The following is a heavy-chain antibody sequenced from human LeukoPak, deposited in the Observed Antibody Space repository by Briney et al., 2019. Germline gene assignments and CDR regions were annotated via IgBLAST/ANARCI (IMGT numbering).Heavy chain of an antibody. J-gene: IGHJ4*02. V-gene: IGHV3-21*01. CDR1: GLIFSRHP. D-gene: IGHD5-12*01. Sequence: GGSLRLSCAAYGLIFSRHPMNWDRQAPGKGLEYVSSITTDGLYTYYADSVKGRFTISRDNAKNSLYLQMSSLRAEDTAVYYCATEDVVASSGAGSYFDYWGQGMRVTVSS. CDR3: ATEDVVASSGAGSYFDY. CDR2: ITTDGLYT.